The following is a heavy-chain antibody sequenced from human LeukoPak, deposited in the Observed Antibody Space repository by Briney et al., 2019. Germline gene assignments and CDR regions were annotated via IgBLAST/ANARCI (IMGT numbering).Heavy chain of an antibody. Sequence: ASVKVSXKASGYTFTSCDINWVRQATGQGLEWMGWMNPNSGNTGYAQKFQGRVTITRNTSISTAYMELSGLRSEDTAVYYCARDNYLVGYSYGTYYYYMDVWGKGPRSPSP. CDR3: ARDNYLVGYSYGTYYYYMDV. V-gene: IGHV1-8*03. CDR2: MNPNSGNT. CDR1: GYTFTSCD. D-gene: IGHD5-18*01. J-gene: IGHJ6*03.